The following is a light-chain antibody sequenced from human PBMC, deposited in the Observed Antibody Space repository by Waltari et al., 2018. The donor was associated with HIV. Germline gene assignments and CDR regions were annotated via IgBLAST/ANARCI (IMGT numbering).Light chain of an antibody. J-gene: IGLJ3*02. CDR2: YKSDSDK. CDR1: SGISVGAYR. CDR3: LIWHRIAGV. Sequence: QAVLTQPSSLSASPGASASLTCTLRSGISVGAYRIYWYKQKPGSPPQYLLRYKSDSDKQQGSAVPSRFSGSHYASANAWLLLLSGLQSQDQSDYYCLIWHRIAGVFSGGTNLPVL. V-gene: IGLV5-45*02.